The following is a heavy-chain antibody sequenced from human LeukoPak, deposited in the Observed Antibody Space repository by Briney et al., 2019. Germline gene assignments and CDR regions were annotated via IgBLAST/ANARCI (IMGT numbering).Heavy chain of an antibody. V-gene: IGHV1-2*02. D-gene: IGHD6-13*01. CDR1: GYTFTGYY. CDR2: INPNSGGT. J-gene: IGHJ4*02. CDR3: ARVGSSSWYPHDY. Sequence: EASVKVSCKASGYTFTGYYMHWVRQAPGQGLEWMGWINPNSGGTNYAQKFQGRVTMTRDTSISTAYMELSRLRSDDTAVYYCARVGSSSWYPHDYWGQGTLVTVSS.